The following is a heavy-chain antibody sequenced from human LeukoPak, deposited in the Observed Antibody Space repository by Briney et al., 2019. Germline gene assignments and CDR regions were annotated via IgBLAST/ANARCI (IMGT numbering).Heavy chain of an antibody. Sequence: SVKLSFKASGYTFTGFYMHWVRHAPAQGLEWVGWINPNSGRTIYAQKFEVRVTMTRDTSILTAYMELGRLRSDDTSVSYGARSTILLVVPTYWGQGSLVTVSS. CDR3: ARSTILLVVPTY. CDR2: INPNSGRT. V-gene: IGHV1-2*02. CDR1: GYTFTGFY. J-gene: IGHJ4*02. D-gene: IGHD3-22*01.